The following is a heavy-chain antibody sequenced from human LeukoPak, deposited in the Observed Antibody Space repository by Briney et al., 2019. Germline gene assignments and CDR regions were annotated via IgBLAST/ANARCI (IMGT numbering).Heavy chain of an antibody. V-gene: IGHV4-59*08. CDR3: ATLTFPGLRYDDRRIFDI. CDR2: IHHSGRS. Sequence: SETLSLTCAVSGGSINSDDWSWIRRPPGKGLDWIGHIHHSGRSNYNPSLVSRVTLSVDMSRNQFSLRLSSVTAADTAIYYCATLTFPGLRYDDRRIFDIWGQGSVVTVSS. J-gene: IGHJ3*02. CDR1: GGSINSDD. D-gene: IGHD3-3*01.